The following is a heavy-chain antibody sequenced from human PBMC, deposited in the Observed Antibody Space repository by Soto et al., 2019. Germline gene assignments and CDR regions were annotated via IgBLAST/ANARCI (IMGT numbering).Heavy chain of an antibody. J-gene: IGHJ3*02. V-gene: IGHV3-64*01. Sequence: GGSLRLSCAASGFTFSSYAMHWVRQAPGKGLEYVSAISSNGGSTYYANSVKGRFTISRDNSKNTLYLQMGSLRAEDMAVYYCARYCSGGSCYGERAFDIWGQGTMVTVS. D-gene: IGHD2-15*01. CDR3: ARYCSGGSCYGERAFDI. CDR2: ISSNGGST. CDR1: GFTFSSYA.